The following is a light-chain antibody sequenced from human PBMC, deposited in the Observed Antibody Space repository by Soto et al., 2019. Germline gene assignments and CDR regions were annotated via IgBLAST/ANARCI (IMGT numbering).Light chain of an antibody. CDR1: SSNIGAGYD. CDR3: QSYDSRLSGSA. V-gene: IGLV1-40*01. J-gene: IGLJ1*01. CDR2: GNS. Sequence: QSRLEERPVVSGARGQRFTIPYTGSSSNIGAGYDVHWYQQLPGTAPKLLIYGNSNRPSGVPDRFSGSKSGTSASLAITGFQVEDEANYYCQSYDSRLSGSAFGPGTKVTVL.